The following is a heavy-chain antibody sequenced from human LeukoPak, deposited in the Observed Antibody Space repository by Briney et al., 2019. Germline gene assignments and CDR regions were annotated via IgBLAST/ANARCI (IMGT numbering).Heavy chain of an antibody. J-gene: IGHJ4*02. V-gene: IGHV3-23*01. CDR2: ISGSGGST. Sequence: PAGSLTLSCAASGFTFSSYDMSWVRQAPGKGLEWVSAISGSGGSTYYAASVKGRFTISRDNSKNTLFLQMNSLRAEDTAVYYCAKWSGCGEALDYWGQGTLVTVSS. D-gene: IGHD3-3*01. CDR1: GFTFSSYD. CDR3: AKWSGCGEALDY.